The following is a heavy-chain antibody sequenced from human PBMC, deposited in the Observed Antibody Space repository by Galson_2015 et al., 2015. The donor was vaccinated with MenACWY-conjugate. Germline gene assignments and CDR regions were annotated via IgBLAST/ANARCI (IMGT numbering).Heavy chain of an antibody. J-gene: IGHJ6*02. D-gene: IGHD2-2*01. Sequence: SVKVSCKASGYTFTGYYMHWARQAPGQGLEWMGWINPNSGGTNYTQKFQGRVTMTRDTSISTAYMELSRLRSDDTAVYYCAREGGRGCSSTSCYENYYYYGMDGWGQGTMVTVSS. CDR2: INPNSGGT. V-gene: IGHV1-2*02. CDR3: AREGGRGCSSTSCYENYYYYGMDG. CDR1: GYTFTGYY.